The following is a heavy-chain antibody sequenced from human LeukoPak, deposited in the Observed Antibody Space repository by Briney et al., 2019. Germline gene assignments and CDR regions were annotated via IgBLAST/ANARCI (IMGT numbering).Heavy chain of an antibody. CDR2: IKGDGSEK. V-gene: IGHV3-7*05. J-gene: IGHJ3*02. CDR3: ARGGVSRAAFDI. Sequence: PGGSLRLSCAASGFSFGTSWMSWVRQAPGKGPEWVAYIKGDGSEKSYVDPVRGRFTISRDNAKNSLYLQMDSLRVEDTAVYYCARGGVSRAAFDIWGQGTMVTVSS. CDR1: GFSFGTSW.